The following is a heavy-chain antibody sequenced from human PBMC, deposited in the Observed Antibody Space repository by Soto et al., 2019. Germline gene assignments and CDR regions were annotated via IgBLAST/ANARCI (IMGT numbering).Heavy chain of an antibody. CDR3: ARDVLDYGDYYFDY. J-gene: IGHJ4*02. Sequence: ASLKVSCKASGGTFSSYAISWVRQAPGQGLEWMGGIIPIFGTANYAQKFQGRVTITADESTSTAYMELSSLRSEDTAVYYCARDVLDYGDYYFDYWGQGTLVTVSS. D-gene: IGHD4-17*01. CDR2: IIPIFGTA. CDR1: GGTFSSYA. V-gene: IGHV1-69*13.